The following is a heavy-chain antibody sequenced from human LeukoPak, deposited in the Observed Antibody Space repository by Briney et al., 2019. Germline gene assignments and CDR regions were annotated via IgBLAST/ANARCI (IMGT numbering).Heavy chain of an antibody. CDR1: GFTFISYA. CDR2: ISDTAIST. J-gene: IGHJ4*02. V-gene: IGHV3-23*01. Sequence: GGSLRLSCAVSGFTFISYAMSWVRQTPGKGLEWVSGISDTAISTYYTDSVKGRFTISRDNSKNTLYLQMNSLRAEDTAVYHCAAQYYYDSSGYELDYCGQGTLVTVSS. D-gene: IGHD3-22*01. CDR3: AAQYYYDSSGYELDY.